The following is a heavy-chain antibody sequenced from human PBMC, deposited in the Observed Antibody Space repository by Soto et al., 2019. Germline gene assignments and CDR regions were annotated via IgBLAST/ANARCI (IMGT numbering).Heavy chain of an antibody. CDR1: GFTFSTFA. CDR3: AKDQRYYCSRTNCQVFDY. V-gene: IGHV3-23*01. CDR2: VSGSGDST. D-gene: IGHD2-2*01. J-gene: IGHJ4*02. Sequence: EVQLLESGGGLVQPGGSLRLSCAASGFTFSTFAMTWVHQAPGKGLEWVSAVSGSGDSTYYADSVKGRFTIYRDNSKNTLYLQMNSLRAEDTAVYYCAKDQRYYCSRTNCQVFDYWGQGTLVTVSS.